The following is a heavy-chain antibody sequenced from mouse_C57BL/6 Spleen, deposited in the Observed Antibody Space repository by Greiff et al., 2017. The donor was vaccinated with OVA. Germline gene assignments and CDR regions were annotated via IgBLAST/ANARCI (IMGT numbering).Heavy chain of an antibody. Sequence: VQLQQSGPELVKPGASVKISCKASGYAFSSSWMNWVKQSPGKGLEWIGRIYPGDGDTTYNGKFKGKATLTADKSSSTAYMQLSSLTSEESAVDFAAKEDGNYGWFDYWGQGTLVTVSA. D-gene: IGHD2-1*01. V-gene: IGHV1-82*01. CDR2: IYPGDGDT. CDR1: GYAFSSSW. CDR3: AKEDGNYGWFDY. J-gene: IGHJ3*01.